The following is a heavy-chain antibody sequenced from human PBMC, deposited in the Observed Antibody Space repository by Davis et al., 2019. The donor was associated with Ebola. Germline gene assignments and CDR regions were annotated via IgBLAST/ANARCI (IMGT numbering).Heavy chain of an antibody. CDR1: GFTFSSYA. Sequence: GESLKISCAASGFTFSSYAMHWVRQAPGKGLEWVAVISYDGSNKYYADSVKGRFTISRDHSKNTLYLQMNSLRAEDTAVYYCARDRKGHSSSSDPEYWGQGTLVTVSS. V-gene: IGHV3-30-3*01. CDR3: ARDRKGHSSSSDPEY. J-gene: IGHJ4*02. D-gene: IGHD6-6*01. CDR2: ISYDGSNK.